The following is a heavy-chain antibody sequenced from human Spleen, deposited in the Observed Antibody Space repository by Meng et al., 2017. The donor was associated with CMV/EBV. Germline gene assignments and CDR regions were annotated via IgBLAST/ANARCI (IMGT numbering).Heavy chain of an antibody. CDR2: IFDIETT. CDR1: GGSVSSGGPF. Sequence: LPCSVSGGSVSSGGPFWNWIRQHPGKGLEWIGFIFDIETTNYNPSLSSRVSISVDSSKNQLSLSLSSVTAADTAVYYCARHTSGNAFDFWGQGTLVTVSS. CDR3: ARHTSGNAFDF. J-gene: IGHJ4*02. V-gene: IGHV4-31*03. D-gene: IGHD3-22*01.